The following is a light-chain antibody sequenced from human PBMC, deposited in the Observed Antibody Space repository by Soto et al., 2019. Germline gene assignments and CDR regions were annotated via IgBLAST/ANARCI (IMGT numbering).Light chain of an antibody. V-gene: IGKV1-5*03. CDR1: QSVSSW. CDR2: KAS. Sequence: DIQMTQSPSALSASVGDRVTITCRASQSVSSWLAWYQQQPGKAPKLLIYKASSLKSGVPSRFSGSGSGTEFTLTISSLQPDDFATFYCQQYSNYPWTFGQGTKVDIK. CDR3: QQYSNYPWT. J-gene: IGKJ1*01.